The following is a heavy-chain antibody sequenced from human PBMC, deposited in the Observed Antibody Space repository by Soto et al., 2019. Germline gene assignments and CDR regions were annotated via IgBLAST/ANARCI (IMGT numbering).Heavy chain of an antibody. V-gene: IGHV1-69*13. CDR3: ARGTRLTYYYDSSGYYRHHDAFDI. J-gene: IGHJ3*02. CDR1: GGTFSSYA. Sequence: EASVKVSCKASGGTFSSYAISWVRQAPGQGLEWMGGIIPIFGTANYAQKFQGRVTITADESTSTAYMELSSLRSEDTAVYYCARGTRLTYYYDSSGYYRHHDAFDIWGQGTMVTVSS. D-gene: IGHD3-22*01. CDR2: IIPIFGTA.